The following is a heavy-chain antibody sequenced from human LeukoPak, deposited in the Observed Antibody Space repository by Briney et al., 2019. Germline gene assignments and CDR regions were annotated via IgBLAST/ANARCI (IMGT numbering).Heavy chain of an antibody. CDR2: ISGNAGKT. CDR1: GFTFSSYG. J-gene: IGHJ4*02. Sequence: PGGSLRLSCAASGFTFSSYGMNWVRQAPGKRLEWVSGISGNAGKTDYADPVKGRFTISRDNSRDTLYLQMNSLRAEDTAIYYCAKEREYSGYEPLPNDYWGQGTLVTASS. V-gene: IGHV3-23*01. D-gene: IGHD5-12*01. CDR3: AKEREYSGYEPLPNDY.